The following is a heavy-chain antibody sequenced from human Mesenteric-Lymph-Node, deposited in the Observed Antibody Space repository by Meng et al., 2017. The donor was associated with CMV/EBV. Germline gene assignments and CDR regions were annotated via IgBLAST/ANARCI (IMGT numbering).Heavy chain of an antibody. CDR3: AREVGGNWFDP. CDR2: ISGSGDST. J-gene: IGHJ5*02. D-gene: IGHD3-10*01. CDR1: GFTFGDYA. V-gene: IGHV3-23*01. Sequence: GESLKISCTSSGFTFGDYAMSWVRQAPGKGLEWVAAISGSGDSTDYADSVKGRFTISRDNSKNTLYLQMNSLRAGDTAVYYCAREVGGNWFDPWGQGTLVTVSS.